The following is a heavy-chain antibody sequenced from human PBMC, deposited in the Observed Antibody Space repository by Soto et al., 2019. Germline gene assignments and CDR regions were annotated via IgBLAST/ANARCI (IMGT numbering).Heavy chain of an antibody. CDR3: ARAASVFGLVSYYYYYGMDV. D-gene: IGHD3-3*01. V-gene: IGHV1-69*06. Sequence: QVQLVQSGAEVKKPGSSVKVSCKASGGTFSSYAISWVRQAPGQGLEWMGGIIPIFGTANYAQKFQGRVTITADKSTSTAYMEMSSLRSEDTAVYYCARAASVFGLVSYYYYYGMDVWGQGTTVTVSS. J-gene: IGHJ6*02. CDR2: IIPIFGTA. CDR1: GGTFSSYA.